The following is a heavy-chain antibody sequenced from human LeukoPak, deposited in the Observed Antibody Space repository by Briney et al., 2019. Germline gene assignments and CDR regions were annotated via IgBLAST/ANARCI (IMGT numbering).Heavy chain of an antibody. CDR1: GYTFTGYY. D-gene: IGHD3-3*01. CDR2: INPNSGGT. J-gene: IGHJ4*02. V-gene: IGHV1-2*02. Sequence: VASVKVSCKASGYTFTGYYMHWVRQAPGQGLEWMGWINPNSGGTDYAQTFQGRVTMTRDTSINTAYMELSRLKSDDTAVYYCVRGGALYYDFWDWGQGTLVTVSS. CDR3: VRGGALYYDFWD.